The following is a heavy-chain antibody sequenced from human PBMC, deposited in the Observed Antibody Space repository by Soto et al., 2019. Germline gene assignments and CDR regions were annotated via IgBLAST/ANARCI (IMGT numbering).Heavy chain of an antibody. J-gene: IGHJ4*02. V-gene: IGHV1-69*04. Sequence: QVHVVQSGAEVKKPGSSVKVSCKASGGSFTSFDINWVRQAPGEGLEWMGRIIPMLDITNYAQSFQGRVTNTADRSTNPSYMEMSGLRSEGTAIYYCATGSTNEVSGSYSPLDYWGQGTQVTVSS. D-gene: IGHD3-10*01. CDR2: IIPMLDIT. CDR1: GGSFTSFD. CDR3: ATGSTNEVSGSYSPLDY.